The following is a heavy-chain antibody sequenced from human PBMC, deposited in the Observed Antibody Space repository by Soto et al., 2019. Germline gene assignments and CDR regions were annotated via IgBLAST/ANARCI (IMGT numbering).Heavy chain of an antibody. CDR2: ISSSSSTI. D-gene: IGHD3-16*01. Sequence: EVQLVESGGGLVQPGGSLRLSCAASGFTFSSYSMNWVRQAPGKGLEWVSYISSSSSTIYYADSVKGRFTISRDNAKNTLYLQMNSLRDEDTDVYYWARRGGAFGEGGYYYYYYGMDVWGQGTTVTVSS. J-gene: IGHJ6*02. V-gene: IGHV3-48*02. CDR1: GFTFSSYS. CDR3: ARRGGAFGEGGYYYYYYGMDV.